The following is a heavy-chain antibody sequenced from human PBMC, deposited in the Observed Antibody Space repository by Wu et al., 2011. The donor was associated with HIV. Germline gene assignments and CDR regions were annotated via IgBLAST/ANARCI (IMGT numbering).Heavy chain of an antibody. D-gene: IGHD4-23*01. CDR1: GGTFRNYG. V-gene: IGHV1-69*11. J-gene: IGHJ4*02. CDR3: ARSAPLRWFLEY. Sequence: QVQLVQSGAEVKKPGSSVKVSCKASGGTFRNYGISWVRQAPGRGLEWMGRNIPEIGDTSYARTFYGRCTITADELTNIAYMELSGLRSDDTAVYFCARSAPLRWFLEYWGQ. CDR2: NIPEIGDT.